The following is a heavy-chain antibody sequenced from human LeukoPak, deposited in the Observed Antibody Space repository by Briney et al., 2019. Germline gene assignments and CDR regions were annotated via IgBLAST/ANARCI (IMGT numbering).Heavy chain of an antibody. J-gene: IGHJ4*02. D-gene: IGHD2-2*02. Sequence: GGSLRLSCAASGFTVSSNYLSWVRQAPGKGLEWVSLISSGGSTYYADSVKGRFTISRDNSKNTLYLQMNSLRAEDTAVYYCAKDPFLPPLGKPLLYASGYWGQGTLVTVSS. CDR3: AKDPFLPPLGKPLLYASGY. CDR2: ISSGGST. CDR1: GFTVSSNY. V-gene: IGHV3-53*01.